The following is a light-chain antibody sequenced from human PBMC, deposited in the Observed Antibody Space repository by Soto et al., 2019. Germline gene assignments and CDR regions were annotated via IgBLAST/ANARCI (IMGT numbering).Light chain of an antibody. J-gene: IGLJ1*01. CDR1: SSNIGSHT. CDR2: SNN. V-gene: IGLV1-44*01. Sequence: QSVLTQPPSASGTPGQRVTISCSGSSSNIGSHTVNWYQQLPGTAPKLLIYSNNQRPSGVPDRFSGSKSGTSASLAISGLQSEDEADYYCAAWDDSLNGYVFATGTKVTVL. CDR3: AAWDDSLNGYV.